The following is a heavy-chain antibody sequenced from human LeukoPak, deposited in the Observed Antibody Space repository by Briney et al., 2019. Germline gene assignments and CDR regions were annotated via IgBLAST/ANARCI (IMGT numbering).Heavy chain of an antibody. CDR1: GFTFEDYS. CDR3: ARERGYSSSWYTF. Sequence: GRSLRLSCAASGFTFEDYSMHWVRQAPGKGLEWVSGISWNSGNIGYADSVKGRFTISRDNAKNSLYLQMNSLRAEDTAVYYCARERGYSSSWYTFWGQGTLVTVSS. D-gene: IGHD6-13*01. V-gene: IGHV3-9*01. CDR2: ISWNSGNI. J-gene: IGHJ4*02.